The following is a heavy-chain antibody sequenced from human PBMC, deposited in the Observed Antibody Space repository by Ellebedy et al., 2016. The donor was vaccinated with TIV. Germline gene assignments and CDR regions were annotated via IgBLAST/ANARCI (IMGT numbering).Heavy chain of an antibody. CDR3: ARHEDYGGRRYFDL. Sequence: PSETLSLTCTVSGGPISNYYWSWVRQHPGKGLEWIGSIYYTGKTFYNPSLKSRPTISVDTSKNQFSLKVSSVTVADTAVYYCARHEDYGGRRYFDLWGRGTLVIVSS. CDR1: GGPISNYY. CDR2: IYYTGKT. J-gene: IGHJ2*01. D-gene: IGHD4-23*01. V-gene: IGHV4-59*08.